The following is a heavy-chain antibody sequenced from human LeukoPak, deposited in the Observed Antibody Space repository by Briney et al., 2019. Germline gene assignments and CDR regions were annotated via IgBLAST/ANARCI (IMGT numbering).Heavy chain of an antibody. Sequence: SETLSLTCTVSGGSISSSSYYWGWIRQPPGKGLEWIASIYYSESTFYNPSLKSRVTISVDTSENQFSLKLSSVTAADTAVYYCARPGSSSGWYYFDYWGQGTLVTVSS. CDR3: ARPGSSSGWYYFDY. V-gene: IGHV4-39*01. J-gene: IGHJ4*02. CDR2: IYYSEST. D-gene: IGHD6-19*01. CDR1: GGSISSSSYY.